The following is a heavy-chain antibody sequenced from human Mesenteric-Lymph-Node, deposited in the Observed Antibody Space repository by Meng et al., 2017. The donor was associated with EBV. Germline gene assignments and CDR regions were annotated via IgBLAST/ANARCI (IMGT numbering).Heavy chain of an antibody. Sequence: QVQLQQSGPGLVKPSQPLQLTWLISGDSVPSSSAAWTWIRQSPSRGLEWLGRTYYRSKWYNDYAVFVKSRITINPDTSKNQFSLQLNSVTPEDTAVYYCARGATSVFDLWGRGTLVTVAS. CDR1: GDSVPSSSAA. J-gene: IGHJ2*01. CDR2: TYYRSKWYN. V-gene: IGHV6-1*01. CDR3: ARGATSVFDL.